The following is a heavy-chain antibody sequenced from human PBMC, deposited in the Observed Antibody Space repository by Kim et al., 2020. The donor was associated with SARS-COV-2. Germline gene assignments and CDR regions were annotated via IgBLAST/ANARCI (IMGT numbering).Heavy chain of an antibody. J-gene: IGHJ5*02. V-gene: IGHV4-30-2*03. CDR3: ARHGKLLWFGESVDWFDP. D-gene: IGHD3-10*01. Sequence: TSRITISVDTSKNQFSLKLSSVTAADTAVYYCARHGKLLWFGESVDWFDPWGQGTLVTVSS.